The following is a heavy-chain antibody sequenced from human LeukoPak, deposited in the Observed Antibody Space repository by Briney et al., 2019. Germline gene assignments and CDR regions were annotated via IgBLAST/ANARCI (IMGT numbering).Heavy chain of an antibody. Sequence: GGSLTRSCAAYGFTFSDYYMSWIRQAPGKGLEGVSYISSSGSTIYYADSVKGRFTISRDNAKNSLYLQMNSLRAEDTAVYYCARADYGGNSWYFDLWGRGTLVTVSS. V-gene: IGHV3-11*01. D-gene: IGHD4-23*01. CDR3: ARADYGGNSWYFDL. J-gene: IGHJ2*01. CDR1: GFTFSDYY. CDR2: ISSSGSTI.